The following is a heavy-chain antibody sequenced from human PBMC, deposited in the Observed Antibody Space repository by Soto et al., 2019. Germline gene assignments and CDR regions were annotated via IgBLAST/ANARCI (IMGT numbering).Heavy chain of an antibody. D-gene: IGHD3-16*01. Sequence: ASVKVSCKASGYTFTSYGISWVRQAPGQGLEWMGWISAYNGNTNYAQKLQGRVTMTTDTSTSTAYMELRSLRSDDTAVYYCARVLKDETPLYYYYMDVWGKGTTVTVSS. J-gene: IGHJ6*03. V-gene: IGHV1-18*01. CDR3: ARVLKDETPLYYYYMDV. CDR1: GYTFTSYG. CDR2: ISAYNGNT.